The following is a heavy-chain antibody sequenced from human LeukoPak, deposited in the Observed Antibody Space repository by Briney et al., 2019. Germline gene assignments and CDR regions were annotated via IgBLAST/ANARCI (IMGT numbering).Heavy chain of an antibody. V-gene: IGHV1-46*01. CDR1: GYTFTSYY. CDR3: ANLYSESYYFDY. CDR2: IYPGGGST. Sequence: ASVKVSCKASGYTFTSYYIHWVRQAPGQGLEWMGIIYPGGGSTSYAQKFQGRVTITADKSTSTAYMELSSLRSEDTAVYYCANLYSESYYFDYWGQGTLVTVSS. J-gene: IGHJ4*02. D-gene: IGHD1-26*01.